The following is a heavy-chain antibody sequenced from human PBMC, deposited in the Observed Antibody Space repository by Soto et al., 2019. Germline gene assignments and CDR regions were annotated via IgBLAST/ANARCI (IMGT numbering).Heavy chain of an antibody. D-gene: IGHD3-22*01. V-gene: IGHV3-15*01. Sequence: GGSLRLSCAASGFSFSNAWMGWVRQAPGKGLEWIGRIKTKTYGGTPDYAAPVKGRFTISRDDSENTLYLQMNSLKTEDTAVYYCARGATYYFDINLDYWGQGTLVTVSS. J-gene: IGHJ4*02. CDR2: IKTKTYGGTP. CDR1: GFSFSNAW. CDR3: ARGATYYFDINLDY.